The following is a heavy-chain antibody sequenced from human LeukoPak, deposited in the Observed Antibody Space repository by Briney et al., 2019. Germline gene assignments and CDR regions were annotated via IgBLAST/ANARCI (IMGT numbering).Heavy chain of an antibody. CDR2: ISSSNSYI. J-gene: IGHJ4*02. V-gene: IGHV3-21*01. Sequence: PGGSLRLSCAASGFTFSSYSMNWVRQAPGKGLEWVSSISSSNSYIYYADSVKGRFTISRDNAKNSLYLQMDSLRAEDTAVYYCAREVWNASLYFDYWGQGTLVTVSS. D-gene: IGHD1-1*01. CDR3: AREVWNASLYFDY. CDR1: GFTFSSYS.